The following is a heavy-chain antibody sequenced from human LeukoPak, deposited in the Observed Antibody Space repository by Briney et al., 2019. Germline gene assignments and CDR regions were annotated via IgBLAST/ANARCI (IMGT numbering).Heavy chain of an antibody. CDR3: ARATLGPFPFNP. Sequence: SQTLSLTCAISGDSVTSNSAAWNWIRQSPSRGLEWLGRTYYRSKWYNDYAVSVEGRITITPDTSKNQLTLQLNSVTPEDAAVYYCARATLGPFPFNPWGQGTLVTVSS. CDR2: TYYRSKWYN. V-gene: IGHV6-1*01. J-gene: IGHJ5*02. CDR1: GDSVTSNSAA.